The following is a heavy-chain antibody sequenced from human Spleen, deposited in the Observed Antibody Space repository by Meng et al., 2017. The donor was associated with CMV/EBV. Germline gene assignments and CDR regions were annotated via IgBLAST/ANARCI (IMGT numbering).Heavy chain of an antibody. CDR2: IWYNGSNK. CDR1: GFTFSSYG. D-gene: IGHD5-18*01. V-gene: IGHV3-33*03. CDR3: AKANGYGLYYFDD. J-gene: IGHJ4*02. Sequence: GESLKISCSASGFTFSSYGMNWVRQAPGKGLEWVAVIWYNGSNKYYADSVKGRFIISRDNPKNTLYLQMNILRAEDTAVYYCAKANGYGLYYFDDWGQGTLVTVSS.